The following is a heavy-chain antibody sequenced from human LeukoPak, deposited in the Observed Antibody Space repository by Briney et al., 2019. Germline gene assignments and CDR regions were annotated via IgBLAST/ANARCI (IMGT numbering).Heavy chain of an antibody. CDR3: ARLTYIWQFDDFDI. J-gene: IGHJ3*02. D-gene: IGHD1-1*01. CDR2: INGDGSDT. CDR1: GVTFSSYW. V-gene: IGHV3-74*01. Sequence: GGSLRLSCAASGVTFSSYWMHWVRQPPGKGLVRVSRINGDGSDTSYADTVRDRFTIFRDNAKNTLYLQMNSLRAEDTAVYYCARLTYIWQFDDFDIWGQGTMATVSS.